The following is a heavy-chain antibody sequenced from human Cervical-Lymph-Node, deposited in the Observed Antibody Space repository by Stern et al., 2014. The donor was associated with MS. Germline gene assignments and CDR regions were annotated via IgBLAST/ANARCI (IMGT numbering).Heavy chain of an antibody. D-gene: IGHD2-15*01. J-gene: IGHJ4*02. CDR3: SRSTTPDDF. V-gene: IGHV3-49*03. CDR1: GFTFGDYA. CDR2: IRSKDYGETT. Sequence: VQLVESGGGLVQPGRSLRLSCTASGFTFGDYAMSRCRQAPGKGLEWIGLIRSKDYGETTEYAASVKGRCTISRDDSKSVAYLQMNSLRTEDTAVYYCSRSTTPDDFWGQGTLVTVSS.